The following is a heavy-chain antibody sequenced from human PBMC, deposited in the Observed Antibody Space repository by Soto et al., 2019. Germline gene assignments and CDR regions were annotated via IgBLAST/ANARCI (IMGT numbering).Heavy chain of an antibody. V-gene: IGHV3-48*03. CDR1: GFTFSSYE. CDR2: ISSSGSTI. Sequence: GGSLRLSCAASGFTFSSYEMNWVRQAPGKGLEWVSYISSSGSTIYYADSVKGRFTISRDNAKNSLYLQMNSLRAEDTAVYYCASTIAAAGKDYYYGMDVWGQGTTVTVSS. D-gene: IGHD6-13*01. J-gene: IGHJ6*02. CDR3: ASTIAAAGKDYYYGMDV.